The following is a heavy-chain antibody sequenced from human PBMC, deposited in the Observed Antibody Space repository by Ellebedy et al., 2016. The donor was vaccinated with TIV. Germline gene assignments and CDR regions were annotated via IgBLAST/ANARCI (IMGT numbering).Heavy chain of an antibody. D-gene: IGHD4-17*01. V-gene: IGHV4-34*01. CDR1: GGSFSGYH. Sequence: SETLSLXXAVYGGSFSGYHWSWLRQSPGKGLEWIGEINHSGSTNYNPSLKSRVAISIDTWKNQFSLKLSSVTAADTAVYYCARGGAPQEYYYYGMDVWGQGTTVTVSS. CDR2: INHSGST. J-gene: IGHJ6*02. CDR3: ARGGAPQEYYYYGMDV.